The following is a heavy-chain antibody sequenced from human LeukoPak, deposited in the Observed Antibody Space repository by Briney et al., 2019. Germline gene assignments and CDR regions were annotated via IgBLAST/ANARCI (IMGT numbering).Heavy chain of an antibody. D-gene: IGHD1-26*01. CDR3: ARDDRGSYSTNAIDY. Sequence: GGSLRLSCAASGFTFSSYAMHWVRQAPGKGREWVAVISYDGSNKYYADSVKGRFTISRDNAKNSLYLQMNSLRAEDTAVYYCARDDRGSYSTNAIDYWGQGTLVTVSS. CDR1: GFTFSSYA. V-gene: IGHV3-30-3*01. J-gene: IGHJ4*02. CDR2: ISYDGSNK.